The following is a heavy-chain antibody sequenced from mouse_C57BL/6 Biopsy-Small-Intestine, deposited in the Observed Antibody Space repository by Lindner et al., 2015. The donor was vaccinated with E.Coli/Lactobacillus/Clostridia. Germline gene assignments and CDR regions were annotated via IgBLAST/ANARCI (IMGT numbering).Heavy chain of an antibody. V-gene: IGHV5-17*01. CDR2: ISGSSSTI. Sequence: VQLQESGGGLVKPGGSLKLSCTASGFIFGDRGMHWVHQAPEKGLEWVAYISGSSSTIFYADVLKGRFTISRDNAKNTLFLQMTSLRSEDTAIYYCARNYYGSGYDYWGQGTTLTVSS. CDR1: GFIFGDRG. J-gene: IGHJ2*01. D-gene: IGHD1-1*01. CDR3: ARNYYGSGYDY.